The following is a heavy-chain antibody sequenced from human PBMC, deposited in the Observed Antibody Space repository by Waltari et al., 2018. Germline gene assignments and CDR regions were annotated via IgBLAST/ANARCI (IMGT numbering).Heavy chain of an antibody. CDR2: INPNSGGT. Sequence: VQLVQSGAEVKKPGASVKVSCKASGYTFTGYYMHWVRQAPGPGLEWMGWINPNSGGTNYAQKFQGRVTMTRDTSISTAYMELSRLRSDDTAVYYCARDTITIFGVVILNWFDPWGQGTLVTVSS. J-gene: IGHJ5*02. V-gene: IGHV1-2*02. CDR3: ARDTITIFGVVILNWFDP. CDR1: GYTFTGYY. D-gene: IGHD3-3*01.